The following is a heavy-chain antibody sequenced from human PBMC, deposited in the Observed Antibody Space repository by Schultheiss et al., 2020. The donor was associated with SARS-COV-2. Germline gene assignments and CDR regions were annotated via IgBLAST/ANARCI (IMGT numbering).Heavy chain of an antibody. D-gene: IGHD3-3*01. J-gene: IGHJ6*03. CDR3: ARDFRITIFETYYYMDV. Sequence: GGSLRLSCAASEFTFTIYGMSWVRQAPGKGLEWVAVISYDGSNKYYADSVKGRFTISRDNSKNTLYMQMNSLRAEDTAVYYCARDFRITIFETYYYMDVWGKGTTVTVSS. CDR2: ISYDGSNK. CDR1: EFTFTIYG. V-gene: IGHV3-30*03.